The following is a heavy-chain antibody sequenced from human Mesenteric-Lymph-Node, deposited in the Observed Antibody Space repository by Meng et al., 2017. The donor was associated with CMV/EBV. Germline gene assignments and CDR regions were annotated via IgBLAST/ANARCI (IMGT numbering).Heavy chain of an antibody. J-gene: IGHJ6*02. D-gene: IGHD2-2*01. Sequence: GESLKISCAASGFTFSNYALHWVRQAPGKGLEWMALTSDDGSIRHYADSVKGRFTISRDNSKNTLYLQMSSLRPEDTAVYYCAKDIVAMTSLYYNAMDVWGQGTTVTVSS. CDR2: TSDDGSIR. V-gene: IGHV3-30*04. CDR3: AKDIVAMTSLYYNAMDV. CDR1: GFTFSNYA.